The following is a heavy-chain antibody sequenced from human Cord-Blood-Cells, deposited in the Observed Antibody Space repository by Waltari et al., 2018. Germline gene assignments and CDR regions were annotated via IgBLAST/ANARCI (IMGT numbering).Heavy chain of an antibody. CDR1: GGTFSSYA. CDR3: AREVGHIVVVTAAVGAFDI. J-gene: IGHJ3*02. D-gene: IGHD2-21*02. V-gene: IGHV1-69*01. Sequence: QVQLVQSGAEVKKPGSSVKVSCKAFGGTFSSYAISWVRRAPGQGLEWMGEIIPIFGTANYAQKFQGRVTITADESTSTAYMELSSLRSEDTAVYYCAREVGHIVVVTAAVGAFDIWGQGTMVTVSS. CDR2: IIPIFGTA.